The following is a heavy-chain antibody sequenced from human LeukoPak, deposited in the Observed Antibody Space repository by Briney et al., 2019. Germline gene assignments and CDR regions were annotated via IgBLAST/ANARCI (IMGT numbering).Heavy chain of an antibody. Sequence: GGSLRLSCAASGFTFSSYAMSWVRQAPGKGLEWVSAISGSGGSTYYADSVKGRFTISRDNSKNTLYLQMNSLRAEDTAVYYCAKEGRYYDFWSGYPASWGQGTLVTVSS. D-gene: IGHD3-3*01. V-gene: IGHV3-23*01. CDR3: AKEGRYYDFWSGYPAS. CDR2: ISGSGGST. J-gene: IGHJ4*02. CDR1: GFTFSSYA.